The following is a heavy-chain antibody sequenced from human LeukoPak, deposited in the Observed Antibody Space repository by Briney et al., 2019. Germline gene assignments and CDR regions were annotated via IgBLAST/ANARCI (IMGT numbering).Heavy chain of an antibody. CDR1: GFTFSSYA. V-gene: IGHV3-30*04. J-gene: IGHJ5*02. CDR2: ISYDGSNK. CDR3: ARGVGGWYNWFDP. D-gene: IGHD6-19*01. Sequence: GGSPRLSCAASGFTFSSYAMHWVRQAPGKGLEWVAVISYDGSNKYYADSVKGRFTISRDNSKNTLYLQMNSLRAEDTAVYYCARGVGGWYNWFDPWGQGTLVTVSS.